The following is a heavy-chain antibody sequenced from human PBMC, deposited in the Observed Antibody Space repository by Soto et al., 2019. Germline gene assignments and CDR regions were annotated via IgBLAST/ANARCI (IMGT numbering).Heavy chain of an antibody. Sequence: PSETLSLTCNMSGGSISSGTYYWGWIRQPPGEGLEWIGSIFYSGSTYYNPSLKSRVTISVDTSKNQFSLKLSPVTAADTAVYYCARHADRGQLVTAFDYWGQGTLVTVPS. CDR3: ARHADRGQLVTAFDY. CDR1: GGSISSGTYY. D-gene: IGHD6-6*01. V-gene: IGHV4-39*01. J-gene: IGHJ4*02. CDR2: IFYSGST.